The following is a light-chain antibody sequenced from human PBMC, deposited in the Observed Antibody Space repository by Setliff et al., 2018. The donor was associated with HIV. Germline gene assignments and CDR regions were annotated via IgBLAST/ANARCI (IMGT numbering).Light chain of an antibody. J-gene: IGLJ2*01. CDR1: SSDVGSYNY. CDR3: CSYAGSYTPVI. CDR2: DVT. Sequence: ALTQPRSVSGSPGQSVTISCTGTSSDVGSYNYVSWYQQHPGKAPKLMIYDVTKRPSGVPDRFSGSKSGNTASLTISGLQAEDEADYYCCSYAGSYTPVIFGGGTKVTVL. V-gene: IGLV2-11*01.